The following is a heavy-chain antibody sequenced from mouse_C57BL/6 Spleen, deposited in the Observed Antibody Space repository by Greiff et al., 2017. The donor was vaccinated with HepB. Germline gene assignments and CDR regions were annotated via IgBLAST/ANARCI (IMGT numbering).Heavy chain of an antibody. D-gene: IGHD1-1*01. Sequence: VQLQQSGPELVKPGASVKISCKASGYSFTDYNMNWVKQRNGKSLEWIGVINPNYGTTSYNQKFKGKATLTVDQSSSTAYMQLNSLTSVDSAVYYCARGAYYGSSYYAMDYWGQGTSVTVSS. CDR2: INPNYGTT. J-gene: IGHJ4*01. V-gene: IGHV1-39*01. CDR3: ARGAYYGSSYYAMDY. CDR1: GYSFTDYN.